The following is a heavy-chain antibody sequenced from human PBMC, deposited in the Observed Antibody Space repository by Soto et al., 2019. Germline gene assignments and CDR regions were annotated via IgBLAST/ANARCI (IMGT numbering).Heavy chain of an antibody. J-gene: IGHJ4*02. CDR2: IWYDGSNE. V-gene: IGHV3-33*01. CDR3: AREETGTYDH. D-gene: IGHD1-7*01. CDR1: GSTFSSYA. Sequence: QVQLVESGGGVVQPGRSLRLSCVASGSTFSSYAMHWVRQAPGKGLEWVAVIWYDGSNEDYADSVKGRFTISRDNSKNTLSVQMNGLRADDTAVYYCAREETGTYDHWGQGTLVTVSA.